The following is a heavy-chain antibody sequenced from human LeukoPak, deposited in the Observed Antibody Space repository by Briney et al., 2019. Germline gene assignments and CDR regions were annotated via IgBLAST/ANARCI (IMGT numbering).Heavy chain of an antibody. CDR3: ATDSSLHLGYYFDY. CDR2: ISTSGSTI. V-gene: IGHV3-11*01. J-gene: IGHJ4*02. Sequence: GGSLRLSRAASGFTFSDHYMSWIRQAPGKGLEWVSYISTSGSTIYYADSVKGRFTISRDNAKNSLYLQMNSLRAEDTAVYYCATDSSLHLGYYFDYWGQGTLVSVSS. D-gene: IGHD5-24*01. CDR1: GFTFSDHY.